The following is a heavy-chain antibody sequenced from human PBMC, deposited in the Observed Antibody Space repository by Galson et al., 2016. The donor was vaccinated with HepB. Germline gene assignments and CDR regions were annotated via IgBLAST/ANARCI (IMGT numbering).Heavy chain of an antibody. J-gene: IGHJ4*02. V-gene: IGHV3-7*01. CDR3: ATPYYGGAVPHFDF. Sequence: SLRLSCAVSGVTFSNYWMSWVRQAPGKGLEWVASIKGDGGEKYYLDSVKGQFSVSRDNAKRSVYLQMNSLRPEDTAVYYCATPYYGGAVPHFDFWGRGTLVTVSS. CDR1: GVTFSNYW. CDR2: IKGDGGEK. D-gene: IGHD4-23*01.